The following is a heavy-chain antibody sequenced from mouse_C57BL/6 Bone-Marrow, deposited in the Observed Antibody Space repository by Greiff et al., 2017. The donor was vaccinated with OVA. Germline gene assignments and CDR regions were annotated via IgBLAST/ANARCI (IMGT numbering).Heavy chain of an antibody. D-gene: IGHD1-1*01. CDR1: GFTFSVYY. Sequence: EVKLMESGGGLVQPGGSLKLSCAASGFTFSVYYMYWVRQTPEKRLEWVAYISNGGGSTYYPDTVKGRFTISRDNATNTLYLQMSRLKSEETAMYYCASPYYYGSRYFDVWGTGTTVTVSS. CDR3: ASPYYYGSRYFDV. CDR2: ISNGGGST. J-gene: IGHJ1*03. V-gene: IGHV5-12*01.